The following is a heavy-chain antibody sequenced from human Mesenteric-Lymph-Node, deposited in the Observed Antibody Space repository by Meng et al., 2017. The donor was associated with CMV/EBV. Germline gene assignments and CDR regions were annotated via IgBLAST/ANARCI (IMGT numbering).Heavy chain of an antibody. CDR1: GFTFSDYY. CDR3: ARDGYSGYDGSIDY. Sequence: SGFTFSDYYRSWIRQAPGKGLEWVSYISSSGSTIYYADSVKGRFTISRDNAKNSLYLQMNSLRAEDTAVYYCARDGYSGYDGSIDYWGQGTLVTVSS. V-gene: IGHV3-11*01. D-gene: IGHD5-12*01. CDR2: ISSSGSTI. J-gene: IGHJ4*02.